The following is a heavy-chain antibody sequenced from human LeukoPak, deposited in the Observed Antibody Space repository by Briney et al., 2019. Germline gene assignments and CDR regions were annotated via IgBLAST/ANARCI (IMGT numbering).Heavy chain of an antibody. CDR3: ATRSRYYGSGSYYNPNWFDP. Sequence: PLGGSLRLSCAASGFTFSSYGMSWVRQAPGKGLEWVSAISGSGGSTYYADSVKGRFTISRDNSKNTLYLQMNSLRAEDTAVYYCATRSRYYGSGSYYNPNWFDPWGQGTLVTVSS. J-gene: IGHJ5*02. CDR1: GFTFSSYG. V-gene: IGHV3-23*01. D-gene: IGHD3-10*01. CDR2: ISGSGGST.